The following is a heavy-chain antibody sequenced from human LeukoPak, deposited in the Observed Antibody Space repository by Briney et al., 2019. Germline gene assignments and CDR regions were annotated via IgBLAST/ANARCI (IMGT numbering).Heavy chain of an antibody. CDR1: GYTFTGYY. CDR2: INPNSGGT. V-gene: IGHV1-2*02. D-gene: IGHD3-10*01. J-gene: IGHJ5*02. Sequence: ASVKVSCKASGYTFTGYYMHWVRQAPGQGLEWMGWINPNSGGTNYAQKFQGRVTMTRDTSISTAYMELSRLRSDDTAVYYCARDHYYGSGNNWFDPWGQGTLVTVSS. CDR3: ARDHYYGSGNNWFDP.